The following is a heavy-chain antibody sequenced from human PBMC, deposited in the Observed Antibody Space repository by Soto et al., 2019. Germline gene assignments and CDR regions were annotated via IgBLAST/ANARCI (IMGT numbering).Heavy chain of an antibody. J-gene: IGHJ5*02. D-gene: IGHD2-21*02. V-gene: IGHV1-69*01. CDR2: IIPIFGTA. Sequence: QVQLVQSGAEVKKPGSSVKVSCKASGGTFSSYAISWVRQAPGQGLEWMGGIIPIFGTANYAQKFQGRVTITADESTSTAYMELSSLRSEESGVYYGAVSLPLCGGDCSQGWFDPWGQGTLVTVSS. CDR3: AVSLPLCGGDCSQGWFDP. CDR1: GGTFSSYA.